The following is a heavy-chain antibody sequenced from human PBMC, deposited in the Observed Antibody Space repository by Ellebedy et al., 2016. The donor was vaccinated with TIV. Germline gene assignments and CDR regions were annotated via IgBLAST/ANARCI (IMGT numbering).Heavy chain of an antibody. CDR1: VVSGFTFSNHP. V-gene: IGHV3-23*01. CDR3: ALDYNWIGLFDY. J-gene: IGHJ4*02. CDR2: LTGGSEDT. D-gene: IGHD4-11*01. Sequence: GESLKISCAASVVSGFTFSNHPMSWVRQAPGKGLEGVSALTGGSEDTFYADSVKGRFILSRDNSKNTLYLQMNSLRAEDTAVYYCALDYNWIGLFDYWGQGTLVTVSS.